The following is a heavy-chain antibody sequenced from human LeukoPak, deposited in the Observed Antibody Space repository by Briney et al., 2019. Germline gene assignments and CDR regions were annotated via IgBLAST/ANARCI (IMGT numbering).Heavy chain of an antibody. CDR3: ARHGSRTTRIDY. J-gene: IGHJ4*02. CDR1: GGSISSSSYY. CDR2: IYYSGST. Sequence: SETLSLTCTVSGGSISSSSYYWGWIRQLPGKGLEWIGSIYYSGSTYYNPSLKSRVTISVDTSKNQFSLKLSSVTAADTAVYYCARHGSRTTRIDYWGQGTLVTVSS. V-gene: IGHV4-39*01. D-gene: IGHD1-1*01.